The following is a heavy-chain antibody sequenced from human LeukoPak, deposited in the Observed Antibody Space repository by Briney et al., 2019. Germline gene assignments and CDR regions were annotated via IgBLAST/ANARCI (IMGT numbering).Heavy chain of an antibody. Sequence: GGSLRLSRAASGFTFSSYAMSWVRQAPGKGLEWVSAISGSGGSTYYADSVKGRFTISRDNSKNTLYLQMNSLRAEDTAVYYCAKGDGDYVWGSYRYTCLYYFDYWGQGTLVTVSS. D-gene: IGHD3-16*02. CDR2: ISGSGGST. V-gene: IGHV3-23*01. CDR1: GFTFSSYA. CDR3: AKGDGDYVWGSYRYTCLYYFDY. J-gene: IGHJ4*02.